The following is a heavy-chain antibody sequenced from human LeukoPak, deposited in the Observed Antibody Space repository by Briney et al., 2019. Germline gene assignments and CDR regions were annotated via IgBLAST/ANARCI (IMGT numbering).Heavy chain of an antibody. V-gene: IGHV3-48*01. J-gene: IGHJ3*02. D-gene: IGHD4-23*01. Sequence: GGSLRLSCAASGFTFSSYSMNWVRQAPGKGLEWVSYISSSSSTIYYADSVKGRFTISRDNAKNSLYLQMNGLRAEDTAVYYCAKDPPQPTVVTPEGAFDIWGQGTMVTVSS. CDR3: AKDPPQPTVVTPEGAFDI. CDR2: ISSSSSTI. CDR1: GFTFSSYS.